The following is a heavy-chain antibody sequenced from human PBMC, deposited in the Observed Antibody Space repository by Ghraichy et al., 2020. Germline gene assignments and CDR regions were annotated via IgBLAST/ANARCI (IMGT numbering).Heavy chain of an antibody. Sequence: LNISCTVSGGSVNNYRYYWGWIRQPPGKGLEWIGSFYYSGSTYYNPSLESRITISADTSKNQFSLKLTAVTAADTAVYYCARTSDYYYFMDVWGKGTTVTVS. J-gene: IGHJ6*03. V-gene: IGHV4-39*01. CDR3: ARTSDYYYFMDV. CDR2: FYYSGST. CDR1: GGSVNNYRYY.